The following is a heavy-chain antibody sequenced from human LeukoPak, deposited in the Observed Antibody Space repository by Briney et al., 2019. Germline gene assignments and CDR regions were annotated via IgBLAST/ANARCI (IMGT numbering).Heavy chain of an antibody. J-gene: IGHJ3*02. V-gene: IGHV4-34*01. D-gene: IGHD3-16*01. CDR3: ARDRSYDYVWGSYDAFDI. CDR2: INHSGST. Sequence: SETLSLTCAVYGGSFSGYYWSWIRQPPGKGLEWIGEINHSGSTNYNPSLKSRVTISVDTSKNQFSLKLSSVTAADTAVYYCARDRSYDYVWGSYDAFDIWGQGTMVTVSS. CDR1: GGSFSGYY.